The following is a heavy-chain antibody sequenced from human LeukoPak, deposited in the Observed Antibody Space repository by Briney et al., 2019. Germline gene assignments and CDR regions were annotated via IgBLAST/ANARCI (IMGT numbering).Heavy chain of an antibody. Sequence: GGSLRLSCAASGFTFSSYSMNWVRQAPGKGLEWVSSISSSSSYIYYADSVKGRFTISRDNAKNSLYLQMNSLRAEDTAVYYCARGQGSDIYNWFDRWGQGTLVTVSS. CDR1: GFTFSSYS. J-gene: IGHJ5*02. CDR2: ISSSSSYI. CDR3: ARGQGSDIYNWFDR. V-gene: IGHV3-21*01.